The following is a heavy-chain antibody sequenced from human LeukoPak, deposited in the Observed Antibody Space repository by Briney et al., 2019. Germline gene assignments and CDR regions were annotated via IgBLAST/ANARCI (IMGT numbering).Heavy chain of an antibody. CDR3: AKVGASRTIRDGMDV. CDR2: ISGSGGST. CDR1: GFTFSNYA. V-gene: IGHV3-23*01. J-gene: IGHJ6*02. D-gene: IGHD1-7*01. Sequence: QPGGSLRLTCAASGFTFSNYAMNWVRQAPGKGLECVSAISGSGGSTYYADSVKGRFTISRDASKNTLYLQMNSLRAEDTAIYYCAKVGASRTIRDGMDVWGQGTTVTVSS.